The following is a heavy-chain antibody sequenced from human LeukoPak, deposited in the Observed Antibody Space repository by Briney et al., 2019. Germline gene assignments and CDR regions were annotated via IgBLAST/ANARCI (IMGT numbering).Heavy chain of an antibody. J-gene: IGHJ4*02. CDR2: IIPIFGTA. CDR3: ARDKLELGGGGFDY. CDR1: GGTVSSYA. V-gene: IGHV1-69*06. Sequence: SVKVSCKASGGTVSSYAISWVRQAPGQGLEWMGWIIPIFGTANYAQKFQGRVTITADKSTSTAYMELSSLRSEDTAVYYCARDKLELGGGGFDYWGQGTLVTVSS. D-gene: IGHD1-7*01.